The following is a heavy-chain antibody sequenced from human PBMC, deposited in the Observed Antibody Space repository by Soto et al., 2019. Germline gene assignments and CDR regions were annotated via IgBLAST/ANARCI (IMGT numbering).Heavy chain of an antibody. J-gene: IGHJ5*01. CDR3: ARGAGRRYYDFWSGYYTHKWFDS. D-gene: IGHD3-3*01. CDR1: GGSFSGYY. CDR2: INHSGST. V-gene: IGHV4-34*01. Sequence: PSETLSLTCAVYGGSFSGYYWSWIRQPPGKGLEWIGEINHSGSTNYNPSLKSRVTISVDTSKNQFSLKLSSVTAADTAVYYCARGAGRRYYDFWSGYYTHKWFDSWGQATLLTVST.